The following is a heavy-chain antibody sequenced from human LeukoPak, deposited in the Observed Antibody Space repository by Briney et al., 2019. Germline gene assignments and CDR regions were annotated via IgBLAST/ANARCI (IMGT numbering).Heavy chain of an antibody. CDR3: ARRRKRNAFDI. CDR1: GGSISSGSYY. V-gene: IGHV4-61*02. J-gene: IGHJ3*02. Sequence: SQTLSLTCTVSGGSISSGSYYWSWIRQPAGKGLEWIGRIYTSGSTNYNPSLKSRVTMSVDTSKNQFSLKLSSVTAADTAVYYCARRRKRNAFDIWGQGTMVTVSS. CDR2: IYTSGST.